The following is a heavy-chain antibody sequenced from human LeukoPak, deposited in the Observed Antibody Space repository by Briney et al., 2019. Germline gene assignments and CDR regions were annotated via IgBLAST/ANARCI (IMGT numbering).Heavy chain of an antibody. J-gene: IGHJ6*03. CDR1: GYSISSGYY. Sequence: SETLSLTCTVSGYSISSGYYWGWIRQPPGKGLEWIGSIYHSGSTYYNPSLKSRVTISVDTSKNQFSLKLSSVTAADTAVYYCARIISSGWNYYMDVWGKGTTVTISS. D-gene: IGHD6-19*01. CDR3: ARIISSGWNYYMDV. V-gene: IGHV4-38-2*02. CDR2: IYHSGST.